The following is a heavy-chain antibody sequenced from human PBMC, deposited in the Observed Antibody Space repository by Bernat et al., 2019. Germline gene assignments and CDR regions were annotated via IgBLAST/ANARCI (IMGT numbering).Heavy chain of an antibody. J-gene: IGHJ4*02. CDR1: GYTLIGYY. Sequence: QVQLVQSGAEVRNPGASVKVSCKASGYTLIGYYMHWVRQAPGQGLEWMGWINPNTGDTNYAQKFRGWVTMTRDTSISTTYMEMSRLRSDDTAIYYCARGRSSWLTIYFDFWGQGTLVTVPS. CDR2: INPNTGDT. V-gene: IGHV1-2*04. D-gene: IGHD6-13*01. CDR3: ARGRSSWLTIYFDF.